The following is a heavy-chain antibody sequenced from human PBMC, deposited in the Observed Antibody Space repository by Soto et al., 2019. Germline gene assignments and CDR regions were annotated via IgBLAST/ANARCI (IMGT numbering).Heavy chain of an antibody. V-gene: IGHV3-64D*06. CDR1: GFTFKSHA. CDR3: VKGRAKHCSGRTCGLWMDL. CDR2: IHTGGETT. D-gene: IGHD6-19*01. J-gene: IGHJ6*02. Sequence: PGGSLRLCCSASGFTFKSHAMHWVRQAPGKGLEYVSSIHTGGETTFYADAVKGRFIVSRDNSNNTLDLQMTSLKYEDSGVYYCVKGRAKHCSGRTCGLWMDLWGQGTTVTVSS.